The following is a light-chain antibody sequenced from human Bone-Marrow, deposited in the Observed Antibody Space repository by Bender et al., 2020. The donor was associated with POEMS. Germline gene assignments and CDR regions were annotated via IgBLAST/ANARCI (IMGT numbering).Light chain of an antibody. J-gene: IGLJ3*02. CDR1: SSDVGNYNL. V-gene: IGLV2-23*02. Sequence: QSALTQPASVSGSPGQSITISCAGTSSDVGNYNLVSWFQQHPDKAPKLMIFEVTQRPSGVSNRFSGSKSGNTASLTISGLQAEDEADYYCCSYASGTTSWVFGGGTKLTVL. CDR3: CSYASGTTSWV. CDR2: EVT.